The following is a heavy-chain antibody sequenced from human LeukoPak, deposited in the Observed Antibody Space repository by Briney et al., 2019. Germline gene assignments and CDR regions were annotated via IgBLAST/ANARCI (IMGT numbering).Heavy chain of an antibody. CDR3: AKAPPYTKYFDY. Sequence: GGSLRLSCAASGFIFRSNWMHWVRQAPGQGLEWVSTISNSGDATFYADAVKGRFTISRDNSKNTLYLQMYSLRAEDTAIYYCAKAPPYTKYFDYWGQGTLLTVSS. CDR2: ISNSGDAT. D-gene: IGHD1-1*01. CDR1: GFIFRSNW. J-gene: IGHJ4*01. V-gene: IGHV3-23*01.